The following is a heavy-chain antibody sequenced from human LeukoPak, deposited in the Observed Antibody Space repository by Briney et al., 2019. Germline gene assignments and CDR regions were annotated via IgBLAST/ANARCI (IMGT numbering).Heavy chain of an antibody. D-gene: IGHD4-17*01. Sequence: GSLRLSCAASGFTFSSYWMSWVRQAPGKGLEWVANIKQDGSEKYYVDSVKGRFTISRDNAKNSLYLQMNSLRAEDTAVYYCARDISDYSNSGDYYYYYMDVWGKGTTVTISS. J-gene: IGHJ6*03. CDR1: GFTFSSYW. V-gene: IGHV3-7*01. CDR3: ARDISDYSNSGDYYYYYMDV. CDR2: IKQDGSEK.